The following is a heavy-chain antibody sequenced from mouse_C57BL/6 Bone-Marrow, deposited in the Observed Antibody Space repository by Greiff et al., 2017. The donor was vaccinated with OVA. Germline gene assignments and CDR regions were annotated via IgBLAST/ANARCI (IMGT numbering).Heavy chain of an antibody. D-gene: IGHD2-5*01. J-gene: IGHJ3*01. V-gene: IGHV2-6*01. CDR2: IWGVGST. CDR1: GFSLTCHG. CDR3: ASLYYSNYDWFAY. Sequence: QVQRVESGPGLVAPSQSLSITLTVSGFSLTCHGVAWVRPSPGKGLVWLGVIWGVGSTNYHPALNSRLSISKDNSKSQVFLKMNSLQTDDTAMYYCASLYYSNYDWFAYWGQGTLVTVSA.